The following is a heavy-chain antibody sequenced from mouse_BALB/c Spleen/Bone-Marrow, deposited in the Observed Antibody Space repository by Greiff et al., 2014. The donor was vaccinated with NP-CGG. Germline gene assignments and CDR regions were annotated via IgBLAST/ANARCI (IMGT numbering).Heavy chain of an antibody. CDR2: ISNGGGST. J-gene: IGHJ3*01. D-gene: IGHD2-4*01. V-gene: IGHV5-12*02. CDR3: ARLNYDETWFAY. CDR1: GFTFSDYY. Sequence: EVKLMESGGGLVQPGGSLKLSCATSGFTFSDYYMYWVRQTPEKRLEWVAYISNGGGSTYYPDTVKGRFTISRDNAKNTQYLQMSRLKSEDTAMYYCARLNYDETWFAYWGQGTLVTVSA.